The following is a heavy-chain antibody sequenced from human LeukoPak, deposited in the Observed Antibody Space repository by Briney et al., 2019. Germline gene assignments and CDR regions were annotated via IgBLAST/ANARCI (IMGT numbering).Heavy chain of an antibody. CDR3: ARGLPPPYCSSTSCPHNWFDP. D-gene: IGHD2-2*01. CDR2: IYHSGST. V-gene: IGHV4-30-2*01. Sequence: PSETLSLTCTVSGGSISSGGYYWSWIRQPPGKGLEWIGYIYHSGSTYYNPSLKSRVTISVDRSKNQFSLKLSSVTAADTAVYYCARGLPPPYCSSTSCPHNWFDPWGQGTLVTVSS. CDR1: GGSISSGGYY. J-gene: IGHJ5*02.